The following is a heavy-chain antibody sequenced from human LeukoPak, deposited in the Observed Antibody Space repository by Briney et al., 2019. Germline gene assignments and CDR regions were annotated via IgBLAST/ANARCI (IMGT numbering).Heavy chain of an antibody. J-gene: IGHJ3*02. Sequence: PGVSLRLSCAASGFTFSSYSMNWVRQAPGKGLEWVSSISSSSSYIYYADSVRGRFTIYRDNAKNSMYLQMNSLKAEDTAVYYCARVNSGRQTYDYVWGSYRHLGDDDAFDIWGQETMVTVSS. V-gene: IGHV3-21*01. CDR2: ISSSSSYI. D-gene: IGHD3-16*02. CDR3: ARVNSGRQTYDYVWGSYRHLGDDDAFDI. CDR1: GFTFSSYS.